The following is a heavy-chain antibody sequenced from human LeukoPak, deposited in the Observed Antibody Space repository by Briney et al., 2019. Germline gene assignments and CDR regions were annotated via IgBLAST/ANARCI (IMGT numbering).Heavy chain of an antibody. J-gene: IGHJ4*02. V-gene: IGHV3-64D*06. Sequence: GGSLRLSCSASGFTFSSYAMHWVRQAPGKGLEYASAISSNGGSTYYADSVKGRFTISRDNSKNTLYLQMSSLRAEDTAVYYCSGGSRRRFDYWGQGTLVTVSS. CDR2: ISSNGGST. CDR1: GFTFSSYA. CDR3: SGGSRRRFDY. D-gene: IGHD2-15*01.